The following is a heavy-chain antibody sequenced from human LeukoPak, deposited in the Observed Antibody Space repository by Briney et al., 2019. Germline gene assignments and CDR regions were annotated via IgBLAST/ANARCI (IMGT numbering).Heavy chain of an antibody. J-gene: IGHJ4*02. Sequence: ASVKVSFKASGYTFTGYYMHWVRQAPGQGLEWMGWINPNSGGTNYAQKFQGRVTMTRDTSISTAYMELSRLRSDDTAVYYCARGLAPGYSRTELGYWGQGTLVTVSS. CDR3: ARGLAPGYSRTELGY. CDR1: GYTFTGYY. V-gene: IGHV1-2*02. CDR2: INPNSGGT. D-gene: IGHD6-13*01.